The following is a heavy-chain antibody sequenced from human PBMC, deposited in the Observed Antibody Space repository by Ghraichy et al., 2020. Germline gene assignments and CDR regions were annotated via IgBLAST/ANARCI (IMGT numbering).Heavy chain of an antibody. V-gene: IGHV4-59*01. J-gene: IGHJ4*01. D-gene: IGHD3-22*01. CDR3: ARRGYYNDSSGPYFDS. Sequence: SETLSLTCTVSGDSISSYYWSWIRLPPGKGLEWIGCIYYSGSTHYNPSLKSRVTISLDTSKNQFSLKLSSVTAADTAVYYCARRGYYNDSSGPYFDSWGHGTLVTGSS. CDR2: IYYSGST. CDR1: GDSISSYY.